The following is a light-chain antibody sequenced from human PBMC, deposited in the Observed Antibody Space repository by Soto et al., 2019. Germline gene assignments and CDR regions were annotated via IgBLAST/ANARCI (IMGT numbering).Light chain of an antibody. Sequence: IQMTQSPSTLSASVGDRVAITCRASDNIVHWVAWYQQKPGKAPKLLIYKAANLADEVPSRFAGSGSGTDFTLTITRLQPDDFATYYCQHYNSFSTFGQGTKVDNK. CDR1: DNIVHW. CDR2: KAA. V-gene: IGKV1-5*03. CDR3: QHYNSFST. J-gene: IGKJ1*01.